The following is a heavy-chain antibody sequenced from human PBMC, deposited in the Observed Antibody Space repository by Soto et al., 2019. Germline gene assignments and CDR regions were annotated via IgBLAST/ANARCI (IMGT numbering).Heavy chain of an antibody. Sequence: SETMSVTCTVSGGYISGGGYYWSWIRKPPGKGLEWIGYIYYSGSTYYNPSLKSRVTISVDTSKNQFSLKLSSVTAADTAVYYCAREGYSYGYYYYGMDVWGQGTTVTVSS. CDR1: GGYISGGGYY. J-gene: IGHJ6*02. CDR3: AREGYSYGYYYYGMDV. CDR2: IYYSGST. D-gene: IGHD5-18*01. V-gene: IGHV4-30-4*01.